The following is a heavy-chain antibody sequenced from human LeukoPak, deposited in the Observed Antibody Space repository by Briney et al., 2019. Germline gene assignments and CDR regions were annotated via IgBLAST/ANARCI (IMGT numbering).Heavy chain of an antibody. CDR3: ARWSGSVTARNYYYYMNV. D-gene: IGHD6-6*01. Sequence: SETLSLTCTVSGGSVRRGNYYWTWIRQPAGSGLEWIGRIYTSGTTDYNPSLRTRVTISVDASRNQFSLNLSSVTAADTAVYYCARWSGSVTARNYYYYMNVWGEGTTVTVSS. V-gene: IGHV4-61*02. CDR2: IYTSGTT. CDR1: GGSVRRGNYY. J-gene: IGHJ6*03.